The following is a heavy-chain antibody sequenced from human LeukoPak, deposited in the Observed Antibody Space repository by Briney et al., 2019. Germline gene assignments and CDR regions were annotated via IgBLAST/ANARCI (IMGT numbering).Heavy chain of an antibody. J-gene: IGHJ4*02. D-gene: IGHD3-3*01. CDR2: IYYSGST. Sequence: SETLSLTCTVSGGSISSGDYYWSWIRQPPGKGLEWIGYIYYSGSTYYNPSLKSRVTISVDTSKNQFSLKLSSVTAADTAVYYCAGGDFWSGSDYWGQGTLVTVSS. V-gene: IGHV4-30-4*08. CDR1: GGSISSGDYY. CDR3: AGGDFWSGSDY.